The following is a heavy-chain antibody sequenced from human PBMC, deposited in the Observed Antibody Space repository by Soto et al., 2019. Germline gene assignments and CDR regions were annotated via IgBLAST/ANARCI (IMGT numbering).Heavy chain of an antibody. CDR3: AVTVTGSLSPIAH. D-gene: IGHD3-9*01. CDR2: IIPIYASP. Sequence: QVQLVQSGAEVKKPGSSVKVSCKASGGTFSSNAISWVRQAPGQGLEWMGGIIPIYASPNYAQNFQGRVTVTADQATSTSYLELSRLKFADSAIYYWAVTVTGSLSPIAHWGRGTLVIVSS. V-gene: IGHV1-69*01. CDR1: GGTFSSNA. J-gene: IGHJ4*02.